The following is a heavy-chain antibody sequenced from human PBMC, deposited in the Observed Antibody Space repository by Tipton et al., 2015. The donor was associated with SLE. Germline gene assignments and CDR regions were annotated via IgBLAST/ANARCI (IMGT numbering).Heavy chain of an antibody. CDR3: VRENMTFDY. CDR2: INSLGSTT. CDR1: GITFRSYW. J-gene: IGHJ4*02. D-gene: IGHD2/OR15-2a*01. Sequence: SLRLSCAASGITFRSYWMHWVRQVPGKGLEWVSRINSLGSTTTYADSVKGRFTISRDNAKNTLYLLMNSLRAEDTAVYFCVRENMTFDYWGQGTLVSVSS. V-gene: IGHV3-74*01.